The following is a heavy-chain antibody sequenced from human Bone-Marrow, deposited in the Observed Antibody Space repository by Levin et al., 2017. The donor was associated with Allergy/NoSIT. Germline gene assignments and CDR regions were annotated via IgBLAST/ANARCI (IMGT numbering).Heavy chain of an antibody. J-gene: IGHJ3*02. CDR1: GGTFSSYA. V-gene: IGHV1-69*13. CDR3: ARSIAAAGFDAFDI. Sequence: SVKVSCKASGGTFSSYAISWVRQAPGQGLEWMGGIIPIFGTANYAQKFQGRVTITADESTSTAYMELSSLRSEDTAVYYCARSIAAAGFDAFDIWGQGTMVTVSS. CDR2: IIPIFGTA. D-gene: IGHD6-13*01.